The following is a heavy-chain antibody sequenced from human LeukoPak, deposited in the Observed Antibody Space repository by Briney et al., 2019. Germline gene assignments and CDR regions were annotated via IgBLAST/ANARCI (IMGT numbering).Heavy chain of an antibody. V-gene: IGHV3-30*18. CDR2: ISYDGSNN. J-gene: IGHJ4*02. D-gene: IGHD7-27*01. Sequence: GRSLRLSCAASGFTFSSYGMHWVRQAPGKGLEWVAVISYDGSNNYYADSVKGRFTISRDNSKNTLYLQMNSLRAEDTAVYYCAKAGDVDYWGQGTLVTVSS. CDR1: GFTFSSYG. CDR3: AKAGDVDY.